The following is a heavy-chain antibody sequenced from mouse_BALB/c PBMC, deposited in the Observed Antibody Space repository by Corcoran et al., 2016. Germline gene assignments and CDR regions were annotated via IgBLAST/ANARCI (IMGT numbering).Heavy chain of an antibody. CDR1: GYTFTNYG. CDR2: INTYTGEP. J-gene: IGHJ3*01. V-gene: IGHV9-3-1*01. CDR3: ARSTVHDYDRTFTY. Sequence: QIQLVQSGPELKKPGETVKISCKASGYTFTNYGMNWVKQAPGKGLKWMGWINTYTGEPTYADDFKGRFAFSLETSASTAYLQINNLKNEDTATYIWARSTVHDYDRTFTYWVKGTLFTVSA. D-gene: IGHD2-4*01.